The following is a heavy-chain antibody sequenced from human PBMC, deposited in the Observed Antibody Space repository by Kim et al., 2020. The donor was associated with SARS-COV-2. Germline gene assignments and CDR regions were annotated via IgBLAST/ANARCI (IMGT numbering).Heavy chain of an antibody. Sequence: GGSLRLSCAASGFTFSSYSMTWVRQAPGKGLEWVSSIRSSSNYIYYADSVKGRFTISRDNAKNSLYLHMNSLRAEDTAVYYCARDLVGRGGVDVWGQGTTVTVSS. CDR1: GFTFSSYS. CDR2: IRSSSNYI. D-gene: IGHD2-15*01. J-gene: IGHJ6*02. CDR3: ARDLVGRGGVDV. V-gene: IGHV3-21*01.